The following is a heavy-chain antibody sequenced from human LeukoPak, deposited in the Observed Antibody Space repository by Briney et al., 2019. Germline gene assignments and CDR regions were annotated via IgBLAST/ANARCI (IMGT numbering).Heavy chain of an antibody. Sequence: SETLSLTCAVYGGSFSGYYLSWIRQPPGKGLEWIGEINHSGSTNYNPSLKSRVTISVDTSKNQFSLKLSSVATADAAVVYCARRYGSGRAVAGRPIYYYYYMDVWGKGTTVTVSS. J-gene: IGHJ6*03. D-gene: IGHD6-19*01. V-gene: IGHV4-34*01. CDR2: INHSGST. CDR3: ARRYGSGRAVAGRPIYYYYYMDV. CDR1: GGSFSGYY.